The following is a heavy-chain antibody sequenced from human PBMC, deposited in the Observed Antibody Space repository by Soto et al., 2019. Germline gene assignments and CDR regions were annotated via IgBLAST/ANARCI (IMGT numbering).Heavy chain of an antibody. D-gene: IGHD3-10*01. Sequence: QVQLQESGPGLVKPSQTLSLTCTVSGVSISIGGYFWSWIRQHPGKGLEWIGHIYYNGSTFYNPSLKSRVTISVDTSKNRFSLRLTSATAADTAVYFCATDEYYGSEINFYYYAMDVWGQGTTVTVSS. V-gene: IGHV4-31*03. J-gene: IGHJ6*02. CDR1: GVSISIGGYF. CDR2: IYYNGST. CDR3: ATDEYYGSEINFYYYAMDV.